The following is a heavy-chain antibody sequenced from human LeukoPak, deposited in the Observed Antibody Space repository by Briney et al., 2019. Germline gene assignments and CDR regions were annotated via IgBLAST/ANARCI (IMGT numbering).Heavy chain of an antibody. CDR3: ARASLDYYDSSGYYSSCSFDY. Sequence: ETLSLTCTVSGGSISSSSYYWGWIRQPPGKGLEWIGSIYYSGSTYYNPSLKSRVTISVGTSKNQFSLKLSSVTAADTAVYYCARASLDYYDSSGYYSSCSFDYWGQGTLVTVSS. CDR2: IYYSGST. J-gene: IGHJ4*02. CDR1: GGSISSSSYY. V-gene: IGHV4-39*07. D-gene: IGHD3-22*01.